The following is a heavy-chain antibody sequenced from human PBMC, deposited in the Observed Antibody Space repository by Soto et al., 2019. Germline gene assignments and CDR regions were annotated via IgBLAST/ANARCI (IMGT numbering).Heavy chain of an antibody. CDR1: GFTFSSYA. Sequence: GGSLRLSCAASGFTFSSYAMSWVRQAPGKGLEWVSAISGSGGSTYYADSVKGRFTISRDNSKNTLYLQMNSLRAEDTAVYYALRGYLLLFTPDAFDIWGQGTMVTVSS. V-gene: IGHV3-23*01. CDR2: ISGSGGST. J-gene: IGHJ3*02. D-gene: IGHD2-15*01. CDR3: LRGYLLLFTPDAFDI.